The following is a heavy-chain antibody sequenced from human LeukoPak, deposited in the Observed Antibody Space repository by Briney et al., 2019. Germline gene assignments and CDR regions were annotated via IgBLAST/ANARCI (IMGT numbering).Heavy chain of an antibody. CDR2: INTNTGNP. J-gene: IGHJ6*03. Sequence: ASVKVSCKASGYTFTSYAMNWVRQAPGQGLEWMGWINTNTGNPTYAQGFTGRFVFSLDTSVSTAYLQISSLKAEDTAVYYCARGTIFNYYYYMDVWGKGTTVTVSS. CDR3: ARGTIFNYYYYMDV. CDR1: GYTFTSYA. V-gene: IGHV7-4-1*02. D-gene: IGHD3-9*01.